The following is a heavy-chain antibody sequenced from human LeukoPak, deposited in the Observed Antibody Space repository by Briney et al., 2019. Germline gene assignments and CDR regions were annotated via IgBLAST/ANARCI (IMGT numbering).Heavy chain of an antibody. CDR2: IYPGNSDI. D-gene: IGHD6-19*01. Sequence: GESLKISCKGSGYTFTNYWIGWVRQMPGKGLEWMGIIYPGNSDIRYSPSFQGQVTISADNSISTAYLQWSSLKASDTAMYYCARHSSGSFRWFDPWGQGTLVTVSS. CDR3: ARHSSGSFRWFDP. CDR1: GYTFTNYW. J-gene: IGHJ5*02. V-gene: IGHV5-51*01.